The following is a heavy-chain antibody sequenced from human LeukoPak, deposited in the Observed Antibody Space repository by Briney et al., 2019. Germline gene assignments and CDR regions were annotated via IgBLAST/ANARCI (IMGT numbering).Heavy chain of an antibody. V-gene: IGHV1-8*01. CDR1: GYTFSSYD. J-gene: IGHJ4*02. Sequence: GASVKVSCKASGYTFSSYDINWVRQATGQGLEWMGWMNPNSGNTGYAQKFQGRVTMTRNTSISTAYMELSSLSSEDTAVYYCAKRTGGSGTPLGYWGQGTLVTVSS. D-gene: IGHD3-10*01. CDR2: MNPNSGNT. CDR3: AKRTGGSGTPLGY.